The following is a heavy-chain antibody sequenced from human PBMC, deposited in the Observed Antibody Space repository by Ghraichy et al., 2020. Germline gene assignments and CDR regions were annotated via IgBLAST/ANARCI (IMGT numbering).Heavy chain of an antibody. CDR3: AKESRGMDV. Sequence: GGSLRLSCAASGFTISSYGMHCVRQAPGKWLEWVAGISSDGSDKYYADSVKGRFTISRDNSQNTLYLQMNSLRAEDTAVYYCAKESRGMDVWGQGTTVTVSS. CDR2: ISSDGSDK. J-gene: IGHJ6*02. V-gene: IGHV3-30*18. CDR1: GFTISSYG.